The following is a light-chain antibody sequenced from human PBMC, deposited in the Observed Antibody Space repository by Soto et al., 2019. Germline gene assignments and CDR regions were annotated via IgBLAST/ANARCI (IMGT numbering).Light chain of an antibody. CDR2: GTS. CDR3: QQYGDSPPT. Sequence: EIVLTQSPGTLSLSPGESATLSCRASQSVSSNSLAWYRRNPGQPPSLLIYGTSTKATDIPRRFSGSGSGTAFTLTIASLEPGDFAGYFCQQYGDSPPTFGQGTKV. J-gene: IGKJ1*01. CDR1: QSVSSNS. V-gene: IGKV3-20*01.